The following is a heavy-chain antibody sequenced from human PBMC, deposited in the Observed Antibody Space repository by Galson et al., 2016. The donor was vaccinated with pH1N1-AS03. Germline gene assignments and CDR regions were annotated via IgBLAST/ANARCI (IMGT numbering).Heavy chain of an antibody. Sequence: SLRLSCAASGFTFSIYAMHWVRQAPGKGLEWVSGVGGVDGSLWYAESVKGRLTVSRDTSKGTLDLQMNSLRADDTAVYYCARGSGSPHWFDPWGQGTLVTVSS. CDR2: VGGVDGSL. CDR1: GFTFSIYA. D-gene: IGHD3-3*01. CDR3: ARGSGSPHWFDP. V-gene: IGHV3-23*01. J-gene: IGHJ5*02.